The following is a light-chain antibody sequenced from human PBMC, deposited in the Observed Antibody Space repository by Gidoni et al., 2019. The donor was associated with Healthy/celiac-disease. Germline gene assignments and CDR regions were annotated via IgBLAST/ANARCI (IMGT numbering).Light chain of an antibody. CDR1: QDMSSW. V-gene: IGKV1D-12*01. CDR2: AAS. J-gene: IGKJ5*01. CDR3: QQATSFPIT. Sequence: DIQMTHSPSSVSASVGDSVTITCRASQDMSSWLAWYQQKPGKAPKLLTYAASSLQSGVPSRFSGSGSATDFTLTISSLQPEDFATSYCQQATSFPITFGQGTRLEI.